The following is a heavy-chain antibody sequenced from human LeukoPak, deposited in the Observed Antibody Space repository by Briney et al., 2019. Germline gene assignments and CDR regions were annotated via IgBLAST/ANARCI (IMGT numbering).Heavy chain of an antibody. Sequence: ASVKVSCKVSGYTFTGYYLHWVRQAPGQGLEWMGWIDPNSGTTIYAQKFQDRVTMTRDTSINTVYMHLSGLTFDDTAVYYCAKFWHSDCWGQGTLVTVSS. V-gene: IGHV1-2*02. CDR2: IDPNSGTT. CDR3: AKFWHSDC. J-gene: IGHJ4*02. CDR1: GYTFTGYY.